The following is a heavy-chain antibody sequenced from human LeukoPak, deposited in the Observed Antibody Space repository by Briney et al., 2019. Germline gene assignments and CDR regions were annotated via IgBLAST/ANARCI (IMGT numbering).Heavy chain of an antibody. J-gene: IGHJ4*02. CDR1: GFTFSSYE. CDR2: ISSSGRTR. CDR3: ARDVLYDSSGYYSDY. D-gene: IGHD3-22*01. Sequence: GGSLRLSCAASGFTFSSYEMNWVRQAPGKGLEWVSYISSSGRTRYYADSVKGRFTISRDNTKNSLYLQMNSLRAEDTALYYCARDVLYDSSGYYSDYWGQGTLVTVSS. V-gene: IGHV3-48*03.